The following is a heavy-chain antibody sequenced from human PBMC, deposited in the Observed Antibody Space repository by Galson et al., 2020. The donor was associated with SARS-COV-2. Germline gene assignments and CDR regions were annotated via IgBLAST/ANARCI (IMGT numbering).Heavy chain of an antibody. CDR2: IKEDGSEK. Sequence: GESLKISCAASGFTFSIYWMSWVRQAPGKGLEWVAAIKEDGSEKYHADSVKGRLTISRDNAKNSVHLQMSSLRGEDTAVYYCARLRPGTTHDYWGQGTLVTVSS. D-gene: IGHD1-1*01. CDR1: GFTFSIYW. V-gene: IGHV3-7*01. CDR3: ARLRPGTTHDY. J-gene: IGHJ4*02.